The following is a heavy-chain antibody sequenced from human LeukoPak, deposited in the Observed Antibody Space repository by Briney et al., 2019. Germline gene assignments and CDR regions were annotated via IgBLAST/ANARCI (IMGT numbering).Heavy chain of an antibody. CDR1: GGSISSGDYY. J-gene: IGHJ5*02. CDR3: AREPYDILTGYPSRWFDP. D-gene: IGHD3-9*01. Sequence: PSEALSLTCTVSGGSISSGDYYWSWIRQPPGKGLEWIGHIYYSGSTYYNPFLKSRVTISVDTSKNQFSLKLSSVTAADTVVYYCAREPYDILTGYPSRWFDPWGQGTLVTVSS. V-gene: IGHV4-30-4*01. CDR2: IYYSGST.